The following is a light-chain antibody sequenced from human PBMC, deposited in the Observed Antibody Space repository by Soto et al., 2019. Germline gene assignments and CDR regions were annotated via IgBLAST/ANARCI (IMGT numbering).Light chain of an antibody. CDR3: HQYESYSPLT. V-gene: IGKV1-5*01. Sequence: DIQMTQSPSTLSASIGDRVTITCRASQSVGFLLAWNQEKPGKAPKRLIYDAYSLESGVPSRFSGRRSGTEFTLTTADRRPADFATDVCHQYESYSPLTLGGGPKV. CDR1: QSVGFL. CDR2: DAY. J-gene: IGKJ4*01.